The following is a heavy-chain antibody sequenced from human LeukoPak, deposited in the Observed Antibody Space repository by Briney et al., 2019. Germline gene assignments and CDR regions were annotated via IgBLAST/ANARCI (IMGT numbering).Heavy chain of an antibody. CDR1: GGSFSGYY. Sequence: PSETLSLTCAVYGGSFSGYYWSWIRQPPGKGLEWIGENNHSGSTNYKPSLKSRVTISVDTSKNQFSLKLSSVTAADTAVYYCARGCSGGSCYPAHFDYWGQGTLVTVSS. CDR3: ARGCSGGSCYPAHFDY. CDR2: NNHSGST. D-gene: IGHD2-15*01. J-gene: IGHJ4*02. V-gene: IGHV4-34*01.